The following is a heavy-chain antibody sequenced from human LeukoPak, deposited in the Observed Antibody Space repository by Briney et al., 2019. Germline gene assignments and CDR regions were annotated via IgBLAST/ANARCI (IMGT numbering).Heavy chain of an antibody. CDR3: ARKGPLFWSGYRNYWYFDL. D-gene: IGHD3-3*01. J-gene: IGHJ2*01. V-gene: IGHV4-34*01. Sequence: SETLSLTCAVYGGSSSGYYWSWIRQPPGKRLEWIGEINHSGSTNYNPSLKSRVTISVDTSKNQFSLKLSSVTAADTAVSYCARKGPLFWSGYRNYWYFDLWGRGTLVTVSS. CDR2: INHSGST. CDR1: GGSSSGYY.